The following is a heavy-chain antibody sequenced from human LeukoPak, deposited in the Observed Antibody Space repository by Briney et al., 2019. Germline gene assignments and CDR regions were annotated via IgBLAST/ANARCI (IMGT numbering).Heavy chain of an antibody. V-gene: IGHV4-59*01. Sequence: SETLSLTCTVSGGSISSYYWSWIRQPPGKGLEWIGYICYSGSTNYNPSLKSRVTISVDTSKNQFSLKLSSVTAADTAVYYCARGPGIAVAGRFSDYWGQGTLVTVSS. CDR3: ARGPGIAVAGRFSDY. J-gene: IGHJ4*02. CDR1: GGSISSYY. CDR2: ICYSGST. D-gene: IGHD6-19*01.